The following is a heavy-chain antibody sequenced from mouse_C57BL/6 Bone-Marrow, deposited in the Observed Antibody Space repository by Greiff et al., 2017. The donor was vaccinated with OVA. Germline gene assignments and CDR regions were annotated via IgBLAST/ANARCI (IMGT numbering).Heavy chain of an antibody. V-gene: IGHV1-76*01. Sequence: VKLMESGAELVRPGASVKLSCKASGYTFTDYYINWVKQRPGQGLEWIARIYPGSGNTYYNEKFKGKATLTAEKSSSTAYMQLSSLTSEDSAVYFCASPYYGSSSWYFDYWGQGTTLTVSS. CDR3: ASPYYGSSSWYFDY. CDR2: IYPGSGNT. CDR1: GYTFTDYY. J-gene: IGHJ2*01. D-gene: IGHD1-1*01.